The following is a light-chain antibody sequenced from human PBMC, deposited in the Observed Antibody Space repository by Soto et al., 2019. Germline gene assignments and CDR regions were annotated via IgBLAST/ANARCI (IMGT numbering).Light chain of an antibody. CDR2: DNA. Sequence: QSVLTQPPSVSAAPGQRATISCSGSASNVGTQFVSWYQQRPGAAPKLLIYDNAKRPSEIPDRFSGSKSDTSATLTITGVQTGDEADYYCGTWDTGLSTGVFGGGTKLTVL. J-gene: IGLJ2*01. CDR1: ASNVGTQF. CDR3: GTWDTGLSTGV. V-gene: IGLV1-51*01.